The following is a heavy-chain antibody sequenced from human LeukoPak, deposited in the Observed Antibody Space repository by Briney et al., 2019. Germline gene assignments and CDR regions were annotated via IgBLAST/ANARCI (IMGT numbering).Heavy chain of an antibody. Sequence: PGGSLRLSCAASGFTFSSYTMNWVRQAPGKGLEWVSSISGSSSYIYYADSVKGRFTISRDNAKNSLYLQMNSLRVEDTAVYYCTRGRYSSGWYYFDYWGQGTLVTVSS. J-gene: IGHJ4*02. CDR2: ISGSSSYI. V-gene: IGHV3-21*01. D-gene: IGHD6-19*01. CDR3: TRGRYSSGWYYFDY. CDR1: GFTFSSYT.